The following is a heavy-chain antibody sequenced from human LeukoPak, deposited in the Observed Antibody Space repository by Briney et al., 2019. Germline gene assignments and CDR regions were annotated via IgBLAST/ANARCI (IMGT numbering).Heavy chain of an antibody. V-gene: IGHV3-21*01. CDR2: ISSSSSYT. D-gene: IGHD6-19*01. Sequence: GGSLRLSCAASGFTFSSFSMNWVRQAPGKGLEWVSSISSSSSYTYYADSVKGRFTISRDNAKKSLYLQMNSLRAEDTAVYYCARASSDWAVDLYYFDNWGQGTLVAVSS. CDR1: GFTFSSFS. CDR3: ARASSDWAVDLYYFDN. J-gene: IGHJ4*02.